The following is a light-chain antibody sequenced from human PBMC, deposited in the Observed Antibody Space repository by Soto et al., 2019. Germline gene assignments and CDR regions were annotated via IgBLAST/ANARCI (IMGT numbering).Light chain of an antibody. CDR2: DAS. CDR3: QQRSNWLLYT. CDR1: QSVSSY. J-gene: IGKJ2*01. Sequence: EIVLTQSPATLSLSPGERATLSCRASQSVSSYLAWYQQKPGQAPRLLIYDASNRATGIPARFSGSGSGTDFTLTISSLKPEDFAVYYCQQRSNWLLYTFGQGTKLEIK. V-gene: IGKV3-11*01.